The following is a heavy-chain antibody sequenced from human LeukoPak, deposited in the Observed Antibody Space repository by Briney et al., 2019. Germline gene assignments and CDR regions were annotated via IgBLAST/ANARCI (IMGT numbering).Heavy chain of an antibody. J-gene: IGHJ6*02. D-gene: IGHD6-13*01. CDR1: GFTFSSYA. Sequence: PGGSLRLSCAASGFTFSSYAMRWVRQAPGKGLEWVAVISYDGSNKYYADSVKGRFTISRDNSKNTLYLQMNTLRAEDTAVYYCARDPYSSSWYSVSNYYGMDVWGQGTTVTVSS. CDR3: ARDPYSSSWYSVSNYYGMDV. CDR2: ISYDGSNK. V-gene: IGHV3-30-3*01.